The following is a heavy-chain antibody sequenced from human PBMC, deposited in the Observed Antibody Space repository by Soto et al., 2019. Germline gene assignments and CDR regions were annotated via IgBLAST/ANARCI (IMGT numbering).Heavy chain of an antibody. V-gene: IGHV1-18*01. D-gene: IGHD3-9*01. CDR3: ARDYYVILTGYDNVLASLDY. CDR2: ISAYNGNT. CDR1: GYTFTSYG. Sequence: ASVKVSCKASGYTFTSYGISWVRQAPGQGLEWMGWISAYNGNTNYAQMLQGRVTMTTDTSTSTAYMELRSLRSDDTAVYYCARDYYVILTGYDNVLASLDYWGQGTLVTVSS. J-gene: IGHJ4*02.